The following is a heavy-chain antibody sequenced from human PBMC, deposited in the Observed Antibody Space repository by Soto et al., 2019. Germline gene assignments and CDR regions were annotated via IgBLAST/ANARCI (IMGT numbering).Heavy chain of an antibody. D-gene: IGHD2-21*01. J-gene: IGHJ5*02. Sequence: KASETLSLTCSVSGGSVSSESYYWSWIRQTPGKGLEWIGNVENSGSTKYNPSLKSRVTISVDTSKNQFSLKLSSVTGADTAVYYCARERGDSHWIDPWGQGTLVTVS. CDR2: VENSGST. CDR3: ARERGDSHWIDP. CDR1: GGSVSSESYY. V-gene: IGHV4-61*01.